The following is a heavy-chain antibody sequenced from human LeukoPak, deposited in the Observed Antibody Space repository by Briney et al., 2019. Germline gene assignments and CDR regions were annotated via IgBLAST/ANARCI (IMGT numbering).Heavy chain of an antibody. CDR2: ISGSGGVT. D-gene: IGHD6-13*01. CDR3: AKILDAAGLDY. CDR1: GLTFSTYA. V-gene: IGHV3-23*01. Sequence: GGTLRLSCAPSGLTFSTYAMRWVRQPRGKGLEWVSYISGSGGVTYHADPVKGRFSISRDNCQTMLYLQRNSLRAEDTAVYYCAKILDAAGLDYWGQGTQVTVSS. J-gene: IGHJ4*02.